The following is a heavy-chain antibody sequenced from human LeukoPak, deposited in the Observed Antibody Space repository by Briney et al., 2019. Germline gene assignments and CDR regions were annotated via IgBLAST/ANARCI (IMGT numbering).Heavy chain of an antibody. CDR2: INHSGST. D-gene: IGHD6-13*01. CDR3: ARVGAGGPRRALDV. CDR1: GGSFSGYY. V-gene: IGHV4-34*01. J-gene: IGHJ3*01. Sequence: KASETLSLTCAVYGGSFSGYYWSWIRQPPGKGLEWIGEINHSGSTYYNPSLKSRVTISVDTSKNQFSLKLSSVTAADTAVYYCARVGAGGPRRALDVWGQGTMVTVSS.